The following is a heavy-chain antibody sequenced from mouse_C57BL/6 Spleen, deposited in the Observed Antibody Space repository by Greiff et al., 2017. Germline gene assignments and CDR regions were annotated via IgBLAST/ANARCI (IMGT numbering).Heavy chain of an antibody. CDR3: ARQDYYGSSPYYYAMDY. CDR2: IDPEDGET. V-gene: IGHV14-2*01. Sequence: VQLQQSGAELVKPGASVKLSCTASGSNIKDYYMHWVKQRPEQGLEWIGRIDPEDGETKYAPKFQGKATITADTSSNTAYLQLSSLTSEDTAVYYCARQDYYGSSPYYYAMDYWGQGTSVTVSS. D-gene: IGHD1-1*01. J-gene: IGHJ4*01. CDR1: GSNIKDYY.